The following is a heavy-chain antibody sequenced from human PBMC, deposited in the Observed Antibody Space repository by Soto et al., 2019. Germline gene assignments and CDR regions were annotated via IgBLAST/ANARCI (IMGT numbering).Heavy chain of an antibody. CDR2: IKSKSDGGTI. CDR1: GFTFTNAW. Sequence: GGSLRLSWAASGFTFTNAWMTWVRQGPGKGLEWVGRIKSKSDGGTIDYAAPVKGRFTISRDDSKNTLYLQMNSLKTEDTAVYYCTTGPNLRPLAAFDIWGQGTVVTVSS. CDR3: TTGPNLRPLAAFDI. V-gene: IGHV3-15*01. J-gene: IGHJ3*02.